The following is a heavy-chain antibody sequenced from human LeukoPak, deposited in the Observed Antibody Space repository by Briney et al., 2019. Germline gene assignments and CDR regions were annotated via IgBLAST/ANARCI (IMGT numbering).Heavy chain of an antibody. CDR3: ARDPTVTTPFDY. CDR2: IYYSGST. CDR1: GFTSTSYW. J-gene: IGHJ4*02. D-gene: IGHD4-17*01. Sequence: GSLRLSCAASGFTSTSYWMSWVRQPPGKGLEWIGSIYYSGSTYYNPSLKSRVTISVDTSKNQFSLKLSSVTAADTAVYYCARDPTVTTPFDYWGQGTLVTVSS. V-gene: IGHV4-39*07.